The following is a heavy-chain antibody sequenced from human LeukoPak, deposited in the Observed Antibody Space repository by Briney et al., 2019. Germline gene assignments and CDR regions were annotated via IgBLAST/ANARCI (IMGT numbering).Heavy chain of an antibody. V-gene: IGHV4-61*08. J-gene: IGHJ3*02. CDR2: IYYSGST. CDR1: GGSVSSGGYY. CDR3: ARVGDSSGYPNAFDI. Sequence: SETLSLTCTVSGGSVSSGGYYWSWIRQPPGKGLEWIGYIYYSGSTTYNPSLKSRVTISVDTSKNQFSLKLSSVTAADTAVYYCARVGDSSGYPNAFDIWGQGTMVTVSS. D-gene: IGHD3-22*01.